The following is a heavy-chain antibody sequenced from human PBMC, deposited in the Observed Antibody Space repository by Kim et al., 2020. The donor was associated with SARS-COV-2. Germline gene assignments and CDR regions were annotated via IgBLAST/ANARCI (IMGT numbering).Heavy chain of an antibody. CDR1: GLSFRNFA. V-gene: IGHV3-33*05. Sequence: GGSLRLSCAVSGLSFRNFAMHWVRQAPGKGLEWVAVTSDDGRINNYADSVKGRTTISRDNSMNRVYLQMDRLTEDDTAMYYCARGTGASGSYYIAIDYWGQGTVVTVSP. D-gene: IGHD3-10*01. J-gene: IGHJ4*02. CDR3: ARGTGASGSYYIAIDY. CDR2: TSDDGRIN.